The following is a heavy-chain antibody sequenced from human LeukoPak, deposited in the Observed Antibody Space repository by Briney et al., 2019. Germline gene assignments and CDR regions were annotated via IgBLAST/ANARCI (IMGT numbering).Heavy chain of an antibody. Sequence: EASVKVSCKASGYTFTSYDINWVRQATGQGLEGMGWMNPNSGNTGYAQNFQGRVTITRNTSISTAYMELSSLRSEDTAVYYCARAIGYCSGGSCHGGYWFDPWGQGTLVTVSS. V-gene: IGHV1-8*01. D-gene: IGHD2-15*01. CDR3: ARAIGYCSGGSCHGGYWFDP. J-gene: IGHJ5*02. CDR2: MNPNSGNT. CDR1: GYTFTSYD.